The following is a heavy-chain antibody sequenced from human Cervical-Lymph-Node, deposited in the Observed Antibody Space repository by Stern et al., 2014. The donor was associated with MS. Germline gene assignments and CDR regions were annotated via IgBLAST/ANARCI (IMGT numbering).Heavy chain of an antibody. Sequence: QVQLQESGPGLVKPSETLSLTCTVSGGSISTFYWNWIRQSPGKGLAWIGQINYSGSTNYNPSLKSRVTISVDTSKNQFSLNLRSVTAADTAVYYCARRDYYDSSGYYDDAFDIWGQGTMVTVSS. D-gene: IGHD3-22*01. CDR3: ARRDYYDSSGYYDDAFDI. J-gene: IGHJ3*02. V-gene: IGHV4-59*01. CDR2: INYSGST. CDR1: GGSISTFY.